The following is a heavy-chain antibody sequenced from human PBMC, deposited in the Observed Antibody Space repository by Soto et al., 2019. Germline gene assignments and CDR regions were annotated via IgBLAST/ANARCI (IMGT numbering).Heavy chain of an antibody. CDR1: GGSMSSGAYY. V-gene: IGHV4-31*03. Sequence: PSETLSLTCSVSGGSMSSGAYYWNWIRQHPVKGLEWIAYIYHTGNTYYNPSLRSRTTISVDTSENQFSLKLTSVTDADTAVCYCASSYSGYLDNWGQGTLVTVSS. CDR3: ASSYSGYLDN. J-gene: IGHJ4*02. CDR2: IYHTGNT. D-gene: IGHD3-22*01.